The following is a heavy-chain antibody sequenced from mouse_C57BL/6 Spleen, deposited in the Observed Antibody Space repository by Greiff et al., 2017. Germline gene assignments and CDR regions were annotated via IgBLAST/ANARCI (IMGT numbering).Heavy chain of an antibody. CDR1: GYTFTTYP. CDR2: FHPYNDDT. Sequence: QVQLKESGAELVKPGASVKMSCKASGYTFTTYPIEWMKQNHGKSLEWIGNFHPYNDDTKYNEKFKGKATLTVEKSSSTVYLELSRLTSDDSAVYYCARGSDDGYWFAYWGQGTLVTVSA. CDR3: ARGSDDGYWFAY. J-gene: IGHJ3*01. D-gene: IGHD2-3*01. V-gene: IGHV1-47*01.